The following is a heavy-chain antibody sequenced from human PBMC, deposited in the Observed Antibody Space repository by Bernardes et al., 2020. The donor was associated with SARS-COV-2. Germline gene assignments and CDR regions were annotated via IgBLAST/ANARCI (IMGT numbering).Heavy chain of an antibody. J-gene: IGHJ6*02. CDR2: ISDYIVNT. CDR3: ASHGGAGSGSHSGMDV. D-gene: IGHD3-10*01. V-gene: IGHV1-18*04. CDR1: GYTFTSYG. Sequence: VSVKVSCMASGYTFTSYGIIWVRQAPGPGLEWTGWISDYIVNTNYAQKPQGRVSMTTDTSTRTAYMEPRSLRSDATAVYYCASHGGAGSGSHSGMDVWGQGSTGTVSS.